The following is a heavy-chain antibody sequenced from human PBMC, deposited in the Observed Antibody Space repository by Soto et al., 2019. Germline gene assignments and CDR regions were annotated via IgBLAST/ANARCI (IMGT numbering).Heavy chain of an antibody. CDR2: ISYDGSNK. V-gene: IGHV3-30*03. J-gene: IGHJ4*02. Sequence: GGSLRLSCAASGFTFSTYGMHWVRQAPGKGLEWVAVISYDGSNKYYVDTVKGQFTISRDNSKNTLYLQMNSLRAEDTAVYYCARVPFYSDVTGLDFWGQGTLVTVSS. CDR3: ARVPFYSDVTGLDF. D-gene: IGHD3-22*01. CDR1: GFTFSTYG.